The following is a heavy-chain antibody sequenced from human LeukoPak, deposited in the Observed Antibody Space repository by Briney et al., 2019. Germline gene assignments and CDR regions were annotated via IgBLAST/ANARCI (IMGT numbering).Heavy chain of an antibody. Sequence: GGSLRLSCAASGFTFSSYSMTWVRQAPGEGLEWVSVIYSGGSTYYADSVKGRFTISRHNSKNTLYLQMNSLRAEDTAVYYCARNRAYGSGSYYIDYWGQGTLVTVSS. CDR1: GFTFSSYS. J-gene: IGHJ4*02. V-gene: IGHV3-53*04. D-gene: IGHD3-10*01. CDR2: IYSGGST. CDR3: ARNRAYGSGSYYIDY.